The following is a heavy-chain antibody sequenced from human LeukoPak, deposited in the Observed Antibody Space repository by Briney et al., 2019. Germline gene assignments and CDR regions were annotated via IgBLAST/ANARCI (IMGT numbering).Heavy chain of an antibody. CDR1: GFTFNNYA. CDR2: ITAGGDNT. CDR3: AVGHSPDASCAGDCYYSY. J-gene: IGHJ4*02. D-gene: IGHD2-21*02. Sequence: TGGSLRLSCAASGFTFNNYAMTWVRQAPGKGLEWVSGITAGGDNTFYADSVKGRFTISRDNSKNTLYLQTDSLRAEDTAVYYCAVGHSPDASCAGDCYYSYWGQGTLVTVSS. V-gene: IGHV3-23*01.